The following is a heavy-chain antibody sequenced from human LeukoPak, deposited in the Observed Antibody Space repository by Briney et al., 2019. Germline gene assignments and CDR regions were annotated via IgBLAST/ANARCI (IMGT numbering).Heavy chain of an antibody. Sequence: PGGSLLIPSAASGSTVINNYRSWVRRAPGKGLEWVSVIYSGGGTYYADSVKGRFTISRDNSKNTLYLQMKSLRAGDTAVYYCARDTSGLLYWGQGTPVTVSS. D-gene: IGHD5-12*01. V-gene: IGHV3-66*01. J-gene: IGHJ4*02. CDR1: GSTVINNY. CDR2: IYSGGGT. CDR3: ARDTSGLLY.